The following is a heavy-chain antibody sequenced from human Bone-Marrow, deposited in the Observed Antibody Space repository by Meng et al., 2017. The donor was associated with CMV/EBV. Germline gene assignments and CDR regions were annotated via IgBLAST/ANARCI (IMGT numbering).Heavy chain of an antibody. J-gene: IGHJ6*02. Sequence: SETLSLTCTVSGGSISSYYWSWIRQPPVKGLEWIGYIYYSGSTNYNPSLKSRVTISVDTSKNQFSLKLSSVTAADTAVYYCARGGDDYGDSNEDYGMDVWGQGTTVTVSS. CDR1: GGSISSYY. CDR3: ARGGDDYGDSNEDYGMDV. D-gene: IGHD4-17*01. V-gene: IGHV4-59*01. CDR2: IYYSGST.